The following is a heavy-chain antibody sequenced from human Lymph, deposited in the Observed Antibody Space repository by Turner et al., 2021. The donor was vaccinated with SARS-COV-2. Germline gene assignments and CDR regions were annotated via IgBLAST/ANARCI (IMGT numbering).Heavy chain of an antibody. CDR3: ARQGWLRGYFDY. J-gene: IGHJ4*02. V-gene: IGHV4-39*01. CDR2: IYSSGST. CDR1: VGSVTSSSYY. Sequence: QVQLQESGPGLVKPSETLSLTCTFSVGSVTSSSYYWGWIRQPPGKGLEWIGNIYSSGSTYYNPSLKSRVTISVDTSKNQYSLKLSSVTAADTAVYYCARQGWLRGYFDYWSQGTLVTVSS. D-gene: IGHD5-18*01.